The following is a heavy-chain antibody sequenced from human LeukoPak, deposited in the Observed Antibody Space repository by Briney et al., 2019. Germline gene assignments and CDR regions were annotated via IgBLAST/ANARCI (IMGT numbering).Heavy chain of an antibody. Sequence: LAGGSLRLSCAASGFTFSSYAMSWVRQAPGKGLEWVSAISGSGGSTYYADSVKGRFTISRDNSKNTLYLQMNSLRVEDTAVYYCAKRPVIDPKSITGTKWTLDSWGQGTLVTVSS. J-gene: IGHJ4*02. CDR2: ISGSGGST. D-gene: IGHD1-7*01. CDR1: GFTFSSYA. CDR3: AKRPVIDPKSITGTKWTLDS. V-gene: IGHV3-23*01.